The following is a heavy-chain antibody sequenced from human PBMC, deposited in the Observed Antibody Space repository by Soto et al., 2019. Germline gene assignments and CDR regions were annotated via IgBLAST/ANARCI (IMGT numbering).Heavy chain of an antibody. J-gene: IGHJ3*02. CDR2: INAGNGNT. CDR3: ARDLIAAAESGQDAFDI. D-gene: IGHD6-13*01. CDR1: GYTFTIYA. V-gene: IGHV1-3*01. Sequence: ASVKVACKASGYTFTIYAMHWVRQAPGQRLEWMGWINAGNGNTKYSQKFQGRVTITRDTSASTAYMELSSLRSEDTAVYYCARDLIAAAESGQDAFDIWGQGTMVTVSS.